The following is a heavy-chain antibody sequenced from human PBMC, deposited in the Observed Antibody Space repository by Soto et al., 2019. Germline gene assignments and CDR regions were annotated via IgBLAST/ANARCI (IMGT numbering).Heavy chain of an antibody. CDR3: ARVRDQWLLVIDF. Sequence: EVQLVESGGGLVKPGGSLRLSCAASGFTFSSHSMNWVRQAPGKGLEWVSSISSNSSSIYYADSVKGRFTISRDNAKNSLYLHMNSLRAEDTAVYYCARVRDQWLLVIDFWGQGALVTISS. CDR2: ISSNSSSI. J-gene: IGHJ4*02. D-gene: IGHD6-19*01. V-gene: IGHV3-21*01. CDR1: GFTFSSHS.